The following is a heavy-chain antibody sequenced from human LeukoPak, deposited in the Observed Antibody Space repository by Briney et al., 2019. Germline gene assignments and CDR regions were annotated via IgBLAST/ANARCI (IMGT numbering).Heavy chain of an antibody. CDR2: IYYSRST. Sequence: SETLSLTCTVSGGSISSSSYYWGWIRQPPGKGLEWIGSIYYSRSTYYNPSLKSRVTISVDTSKNQFSLKLSSVTAADTAVYYCARDVPFAYYYDSSGYYDDYWGQGTLVTVSS. D-gene: IGHD3-22*01. J-gene: IGHJ4*02. CDR1: GGSISSSSYY. V-gene: IGHV4-39*07. CDR3: ARDVPFAYYYDSSGYYDDY.